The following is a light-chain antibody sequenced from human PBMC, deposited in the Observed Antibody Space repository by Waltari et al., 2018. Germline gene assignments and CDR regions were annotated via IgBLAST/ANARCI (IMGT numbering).Light chain of an antibody. CDR2: DVN. V-gene: IGLV2-14*03. J-gene: IGLJ1*01. CDR1: SIDIGAYNF. Sequence: QSALTQPASVSGSPGQSITISCTGTSIDIGAYNFVPWYQKHPGNAPKVMIYDVNNRPSGVSSRFSGSKSGNTASLTISGLQAEDEADYYCSSYTAGSTRYVFGSGTKVTVL. CDR3: SSYTAGSTRYV.